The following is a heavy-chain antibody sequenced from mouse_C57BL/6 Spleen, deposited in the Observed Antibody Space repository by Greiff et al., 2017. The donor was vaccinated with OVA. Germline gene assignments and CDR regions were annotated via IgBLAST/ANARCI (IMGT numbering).Heavy chain of an antibody. CDR3: ARRGVVAHYAMDY. D-gene: IGHD1-1*01. CDR2: ISNGGGST. CDR1: GFTFSDYY. Sequence: DVMLVESGGGLVQPGGSLKLSCAASGFTFSDYYMYWVRQTPEKRLEWVAYISNGGGSTYYPDTVKGRFTISRDNAKNTLYLQMSRLKSEDTAMYYCARRGVVAHYAMDYWGQGTSVTVSS. V-gene: IGHV5-12*01. J-gene: IGHJ4*01.